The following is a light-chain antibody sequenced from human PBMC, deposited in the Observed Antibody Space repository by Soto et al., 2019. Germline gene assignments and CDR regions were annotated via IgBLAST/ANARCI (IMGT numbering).Light chain of an antibody. CDR1: NSDVGGYNY. J-gene: IGLJ1*01. CDR2: EVN. CDR3: SSYAGSNWYV. Sequence: QSVLTQPLSASGSPVQSVTISCTGTNSDVGGYNYVSWYQQYPGKAPKLIIYEVNERPSGVPDRFSGSKSGNTASLTVSGLQTADEADYYCSSYAGSNWYVFGTGTKVTVL. V-gene: IGLV2-8*01.